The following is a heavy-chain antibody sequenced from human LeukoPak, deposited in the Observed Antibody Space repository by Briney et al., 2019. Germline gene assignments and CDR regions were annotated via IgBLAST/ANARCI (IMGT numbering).Heavy chain of an antibody. J-gene: IGHJ3*01. CDR3: ARDPNGDYVGAFEF. CDR2: INGNGGGT. CDR1: GFTFSNYA. Sequence: GGSLRLSCEASGFTFSNYALIWVRRAPGKGLEWVSAINGNGGGTYYADAVKGRFTISRDNSKNTLYLQMNSLRVEDTAVYYCARDPNGDYVGAFEFWGQGTMVTVSS. V-gene: IGHV3-23*01. D-gene: IGHD4-17*01.